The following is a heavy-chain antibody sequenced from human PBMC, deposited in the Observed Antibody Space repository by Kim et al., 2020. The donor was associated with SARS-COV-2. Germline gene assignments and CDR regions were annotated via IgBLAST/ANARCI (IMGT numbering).Heavy chain of an antibody. J-gene: IGHJ4*01. D-gene: IGHD3-16*01. CDR1: GFTFSYYE. Sequence: GGSLRLSCAASGFTFSYYEMNWVRQAPGKGLEWLSYISSSGSSIYYADSVKGRFTIPRDNTKNSLYLQMNSLRAEDTATYYCARSRWGGGDYRDYFDYWG. CDR3: ARSRWGGGDYRDYFDY. V-gene: IGHV3-48*03. CDR2: ISSSGSSI.